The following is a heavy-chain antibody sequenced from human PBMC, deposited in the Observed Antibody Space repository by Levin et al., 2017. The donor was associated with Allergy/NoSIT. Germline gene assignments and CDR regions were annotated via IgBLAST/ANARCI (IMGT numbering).Heavy chain of an antibody. CDR2: INWNGGST. J-gene: IGHJ5*02. CDR1: GFTFDDYG. V-gene: IGHV3-20*04. Sequence: GGSLRLSCAASGFTFDDYGMSWVRQAPGKGLEWVSGINWNGGSTGYADSVKGRFTISRDNAKNSLYLQMNSLRAEDTALYYCARALYGSGSYYNNWFDPWGQGTLVTVSS. CDR3: ARALYGSGSYYNNWFDP. D-gene: IGHD3-10*01.